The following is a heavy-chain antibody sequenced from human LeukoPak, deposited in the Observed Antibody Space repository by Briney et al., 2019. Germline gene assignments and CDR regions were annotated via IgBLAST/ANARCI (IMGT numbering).Heavy chain of an antibody. D-gene: IGHD2-2*01. CDR1: GYTLPEMS. V-gene: IGHV1-24*01. J-gene: IGHJ6*02. CDR2: FDPEDGET. CDR3: TTCLNGAGQPVAIYYYGIDV. Sequence: ASVKVSCKVSGYTLPEMSIHWVRQAPGGALEGMGRFDPEDGETVYVPTFQGRVSMTEDTSTDTAYMELSRLRSEDTAVYYCTTCLNGAGQPVAIYYYGIDVWGQGTTVTVSS.